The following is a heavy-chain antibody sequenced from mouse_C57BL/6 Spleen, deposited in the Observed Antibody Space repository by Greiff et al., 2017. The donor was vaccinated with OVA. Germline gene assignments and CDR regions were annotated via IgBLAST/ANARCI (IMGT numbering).Heavy chain of an antibody. CDR3: TQLGRDYYAMDY. Sequence: QVQLQQSGAELVRPGASVTLSCKASGYTFTDYEMHWVKQTPVHGLEWIGAIDPETGGTAYNQKFKDKAILTADKSSSTAYMELRSLTSEDSAVYYCTQLGRDYYAMDYWGQGTSVTVSS. CDR2: IDPETGGT. V-gene: IGHV1-15*01. CDR1: GYTFTDYE. J-gene: IGHJ4*01. D-gene: IGHD4-1*02.